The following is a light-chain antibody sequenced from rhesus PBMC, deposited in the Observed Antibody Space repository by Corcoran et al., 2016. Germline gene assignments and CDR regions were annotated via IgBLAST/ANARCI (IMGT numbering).Light chain of an antibody. CDR2: SAT. Sequence: DIQMTQSPSSLSAFVGDTVTITCRASQGISSYLNWFQQKPGKAPKLLIYSATTLQSGVPSRFSGSGSGTDFTLTISSLQPEDFATYYCQQYKGYPLTFGGGTKVEIK. CDR1: QGISSY. J-gene: IGKJ4*01. CDR3: QQYKGYPLT. V-gene: IGKV1-28*02.